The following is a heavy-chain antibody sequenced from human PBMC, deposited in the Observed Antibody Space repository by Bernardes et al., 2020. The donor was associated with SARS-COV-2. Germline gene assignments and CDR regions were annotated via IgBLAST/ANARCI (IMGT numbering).Heavy chain of an antibody. CDR2: INPKSGGT. CDR1: GYTFTGYY. CDR3: ARDLGDGYDYILSFDY. D-gene: IGHD5-12*01. J-gene: IGHJ4*02. Sequence: SVKVSCKASGYTFTGYYMHWVRQAPGQGLEWMGWINPKSGGTNYAQKFQGRVTMTRDTSISTAYMELSRLRSDDTAVYYCARDLGDGYDYILSFDYWGQGTLVTVSS. V-gene: IGHV1-2*02.